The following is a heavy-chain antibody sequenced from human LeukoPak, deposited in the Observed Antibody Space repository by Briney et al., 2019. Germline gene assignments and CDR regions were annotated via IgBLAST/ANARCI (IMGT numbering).Heavy chain of an antibody. D-gene: IGHD2-2*01. V-gene: IGHV1-8*01. CDR1: GYTFTSYD. CDR2: MNPNSGNT. CDR3: ARGGRYCSSTSCFENWFDP. Sequence: GASVKVSCKASGYTFTSYDINWVRQATGQGLEWMGWMNPNSGNTGYAQKFQGRVTMTRNTSISTAYMELSSLRSVDTAVYYCARGGRYCSSTSCFENWFDPWGQGTLVTVSS. J-gene: IGHJ5*02.